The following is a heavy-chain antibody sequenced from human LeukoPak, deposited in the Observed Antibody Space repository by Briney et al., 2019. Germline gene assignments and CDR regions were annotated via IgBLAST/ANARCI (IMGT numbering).Heavy chain of an antibody. D-gene: IGHD5-24*01. V-gene: IGHV4-31*03. CDR3: ARGDGYNNDY. J-gene: IGHJ4*02. CDR1: GDSISSGGYY. CDR2: IYYSGST. Sequence: PSQTLSLTCTVSGDSISSGGYYWSWIRQHPGKGLEWIGYIYYSGSTYYNPSLKSRVTISVNTSKNQFSLNLSSVTAADTAVYYCARGDGYNNDYWGQGTLVAVSS.